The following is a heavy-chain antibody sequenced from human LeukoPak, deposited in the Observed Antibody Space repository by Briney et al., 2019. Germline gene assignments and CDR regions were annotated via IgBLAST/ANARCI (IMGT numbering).Heavy chain of an antibody. CDR1: GFTFSSYE. D-gene: IGHD5-24*01. Sequence: GSLRLSCAASGFTFSSYEMNWVRQAPGKGLEWVSYISSSGSNIYYADSVKGRFTISRDNAKNSLYLQMNSLRAEDTAVYYCARINGGEMATFYFDYWGQGTLVTVSS. CDR3: ARINGGEMATFYFDY. V-gene: IGHV3-48*03. J-gene: IGHJ4*02. CDR2: ISSSGSNI.